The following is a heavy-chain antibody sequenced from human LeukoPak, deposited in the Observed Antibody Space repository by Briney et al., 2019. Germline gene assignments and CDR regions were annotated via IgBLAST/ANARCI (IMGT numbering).Heavy chain of an antibody. J-gene: IGHJ4*02. Sequence: GGSLRLPCAASGFTFSSYAMNWVRQAPGKGLEWVSTISGSGGNTYYTDSVEGRFTISRDNSKNTLYLQMNSLRAEDTALYYCAKDIRAYSGYDYWGQGTLVTVSS. CDR2: ISGSGGNT. V-gene: IGHV3-23*01. CDR3: AKDIRAYSGYDY. CDR1: GFTFSSYA. D-gene: IGHD5-12*01.